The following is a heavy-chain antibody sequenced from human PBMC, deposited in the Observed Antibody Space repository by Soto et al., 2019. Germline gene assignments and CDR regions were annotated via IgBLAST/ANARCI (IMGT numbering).Heavy chain of an antibody. V-gene: IGHV1-2*02. CDR3: ARESPIVVARCFDD. D-gene: IGHD1-26*01. Sequence: LGQGLEWMGWINPNTGGTNYAQNFQGRVTLTWDTYISTAYMELSSLRSDDTAVYDCARESPIVVARCFDDWGQGTLVTVSS. J-gene: IGHJ4*02. CDR2: INPNTGGT.